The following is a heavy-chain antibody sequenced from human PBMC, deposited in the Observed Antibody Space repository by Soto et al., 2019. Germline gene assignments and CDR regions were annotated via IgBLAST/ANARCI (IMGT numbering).Heavy chain of an antibody. CDR2: ISAYNGNT. V-gene: IGHV1-18*01. J-gene: IGHJ4*02. CDR3: ARVIAAAADFDY. Sequence: QVQLLQSGAEVKKPWASVKVSCKASGYTLTSYGISCVRQAPGQGLEWMAWISAYNGNTNYAQKLQGRVTMTTDTSTSTAYMELRSLRADDTAVYYCARVIAAAADFDYWGQCTLVTVSS. CDR1: GYTLTSYG. D-gene: IGHD6-13*01.